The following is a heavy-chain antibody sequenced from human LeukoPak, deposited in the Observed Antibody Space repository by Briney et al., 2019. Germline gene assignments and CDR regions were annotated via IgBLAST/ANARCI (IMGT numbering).Heavy chain of an antibody. CDR1: GFTFSSYE. CDR3: ARETMTMGIPFDY. CDR2: ISSSGSTI. Sequence: GGSLRLSCAASGFTFSSYEMNWVRQAPGKGLEWVSYISSSGSTIYYADSVKGRFTISRDNAKNSLYLQMNSLRAEDTAVYYCARETMTMGIPFDYWGQGTLVTVSS. V-gene: IGHV3-48*03. D-gene: IGHD4/OR15-4a*01. J-gene: IGHJ4*02.